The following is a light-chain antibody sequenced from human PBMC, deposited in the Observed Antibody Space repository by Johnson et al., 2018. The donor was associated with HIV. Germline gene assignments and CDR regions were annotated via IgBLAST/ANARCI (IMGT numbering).Light chain of an antibody. J-gene: IGLJ1*01. Sequence: QSVLTQPPSVSAAPGQKVTISCFGSDSNIGNNYVSWYQQLPGTAPKLLIYDNDKRPSGIPDRFSGSKSGTSATLGITGLQTGDEADYYCGTWNNSLSANYVFGTGTRVTVL. CDR1: DSNIGNNY. CDR3: GTWNNSLSANYV. V-gene: IGLV1-51*01. CDR2: DND.